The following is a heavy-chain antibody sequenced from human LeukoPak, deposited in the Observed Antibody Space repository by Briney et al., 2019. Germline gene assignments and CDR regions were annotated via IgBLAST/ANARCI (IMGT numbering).Heavy chain of an antibody. Sequence: ASVTVSCKASGYTFTSYDINWVRQATGQGLEWMGWMSPNSGHTGYAQKFQGRVTMTRNPSISTAYMELSRLRSDDTAVYYCARALARYCSGGSCYSSGYWGQGTLVTVSS. CDR3: ARALARYCSGGSCYSSGY. D-gene: IGHD2-15*01. J-gene: IGHJ4*02. V-gene: IGHV1-8*01. CDR1: GYTFTSYD. CDR2: MSPNSGHT.